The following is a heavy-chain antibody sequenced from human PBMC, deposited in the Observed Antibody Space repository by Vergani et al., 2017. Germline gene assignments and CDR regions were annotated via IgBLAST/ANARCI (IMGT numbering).Heavy chain of an antibody. J-gene: IGHJ6*02. V-gene: IGHV4-34*01. D-gene: IGHD4-11*01. CDR2: INHSGST. Sequence: QVQLQQWGAGLLKPSETLSLTCAVYGGSFSGYYWSWIRQPPGKGLEWIGEINHSGSTNYNPSLKSRVTISVDTSKNQFSLKLSSVTAADTAVYYCARGLGSNYSDDYYYHYGMDVWGQGTTVTVSS. CDR1: GGSFSGYY. CDR3: ARGLGSNYSDDYYYHYGMDV.